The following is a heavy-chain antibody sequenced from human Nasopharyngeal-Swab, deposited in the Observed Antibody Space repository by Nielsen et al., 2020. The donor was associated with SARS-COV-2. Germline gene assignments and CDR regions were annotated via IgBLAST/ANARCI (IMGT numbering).Heavy chain of an antibody. CDR3: ARGWAGHYFDY. J-gene: IGHJ4*02. V-gene: IGHV4-31*03. CDR1: GGSITSGGFY. CDR2: IYYSGNT. Sequence: SETLSLTCTVSGGSITSGGFYWTWIRQHPGKGLEWIGYIYYSGNTYYNPSLESRITISVDTSKNQFSLKLNSVTAADTAAYYCARGWAGHYFDYWGRGTLVTVSS. D-gene: IGHD3-10*01.